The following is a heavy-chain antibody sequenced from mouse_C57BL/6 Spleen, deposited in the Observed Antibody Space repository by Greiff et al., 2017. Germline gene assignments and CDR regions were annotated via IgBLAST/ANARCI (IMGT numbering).Heavy chain of an antibody. CDR3: AKRGYDGYYWFAY. D-gene: IGHD2-3*01. CDR1: GYTFPSYW. CDR2: IDPSDSYT. Sequence: VQLQQPGAELVRPGTSVKLSCKASGYTFPSYWMHWVKQRPGQGLEWIGVIDPSDSYTNYNQKFKGKATLTVDTSSSTAYMQLSSLTSEDSAVYYCAKRGYDGYYWFAYWGQGTLVTVSA. J-gene: IGHJ3*01. V-gene: IGHV1-59*01.